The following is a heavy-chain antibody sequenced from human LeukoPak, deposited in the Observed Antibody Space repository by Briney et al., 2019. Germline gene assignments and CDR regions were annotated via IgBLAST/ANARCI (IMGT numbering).Heavy chain of an antibody. CDR3: VKDLKGGYYYDSSGYPKEGPIFDY. V-gene: IGHV3-9*01. Sequence: PGRSLRLSCAVSGFTFDDYAMHWVRQVPGKGLEWVSGINWNSDSIGYADSVKGRFTTSRDNAKNSLYLQMNSLRAEDTAVYYCVKDLKGGYYYDSSGYPKEGPIFDYWGQGTLVTVSS. CDR2: INWNSDSI. CDR1: GFTFDDYA. D-gene: IGHD3-22*01. J-gene: IGHJ4*02.